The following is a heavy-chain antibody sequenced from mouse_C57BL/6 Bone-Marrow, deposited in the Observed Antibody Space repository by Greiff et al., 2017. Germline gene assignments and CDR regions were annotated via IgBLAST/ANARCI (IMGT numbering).Heavy chain of an antibody. CDR1: GFTFSSYG. CDR2: ISSGGSYT. V-gene: IGHV5-6*02. J-gene: IGHJ3*01. CDR3: ARPTGTRFAY. Sequence: DVKLQESGGDLVKPGGSLKLSCAASGFTFSSYGMSWVRQTPDKRLEWVATISSGGSYTYYPDSVKGRFTISRDNAKNTLYLQMSSLKSEDTAMYYCARPTGTRFAYWGQGTLVTVSA. D-gene: IGHD4-1*02.